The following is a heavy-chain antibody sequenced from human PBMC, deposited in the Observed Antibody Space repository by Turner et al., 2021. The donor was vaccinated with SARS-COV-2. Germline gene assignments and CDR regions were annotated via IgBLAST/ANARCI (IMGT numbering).Heavy chain of an antibody. J-gene: IGHJ6*02. CDR1: GFTFSGSA. CDR2: IRSKANSYAT. CDR3: TTPPVAGLVVIDDDYYYGMDV. Sequence: EVQLVESGGGLVQPGGSLKLSCAASGFTFSGSAMHWVRQASGKGLEWVGRIRSKANSYATAYAASVKGRFTISRDDSKNTAHLQMNSLKTEDTAVYYCTTPPVAGLVVIDDDYYYGMDVWGQGTTVTVSS. V-gene: IGHV3-73*01. D-gene: IGHD3-22*01.